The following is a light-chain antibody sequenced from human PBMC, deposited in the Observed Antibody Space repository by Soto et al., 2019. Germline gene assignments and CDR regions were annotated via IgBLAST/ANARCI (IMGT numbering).Light chain of an antibody. V-gene: IGLV2-14*01. Sequence: QSVLTQPASVSDSPGQSITISCTGTSSDVGGYNSVSWYQQHPGKAPKLIIYEVNNRPSGVSNRFSGSKSGNTASLIISGLQAEDEADYYCSSYRSSSHVVFGGGTKLTVL. J-gene: IGLJ2*01. CDR3: SSYRSSSHVV. CDR1: SSDVGGYNS. CDR2: EVN.